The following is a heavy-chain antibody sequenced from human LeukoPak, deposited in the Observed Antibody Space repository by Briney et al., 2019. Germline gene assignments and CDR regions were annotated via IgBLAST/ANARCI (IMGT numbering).Heavy chain of an antibody. Sequence: SETLSLTCAVSGGSISSSNWWSWVRQPPGKGLEWIGEIYHSGSTNYNPSLKSRVTISVDTFKNQFSLKLSSVTAADTAVYYCARDPADYYDSSGYSWFDPWGQGTLVTVSS. CDR3: ARDPADYYDSSGYSWFDP. J-gene: IGHJ5*02. CDR1: GGSISSSNW. V-gene: IGHV4-4*02. CDR2: IYHSGST. D-gene: IGHD3-22*01.